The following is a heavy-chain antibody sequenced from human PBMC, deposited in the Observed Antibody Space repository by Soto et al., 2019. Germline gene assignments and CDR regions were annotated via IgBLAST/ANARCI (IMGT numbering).Heavy chain of an antibody. J-gene: IGHJ4*02. CDR1: GFTFSSYA. D-gene: IGHD5-18*01. V-gene: IGHV3-23*01. CDR2: ISGSEGRT. CDR3: AKGVSQYTPLALFDY. Sequence: EVQLLESGGGLVRPGGSLRLSCAASGFTFSSYAMSWVRQAPGKGLEWVSTISGSEGRTYSTDSVKGRFTISRDNSRNTAYLQMNSLRVEDTAVYYCAKGVSQYTPLALFDYWGRGTLVTVSS.